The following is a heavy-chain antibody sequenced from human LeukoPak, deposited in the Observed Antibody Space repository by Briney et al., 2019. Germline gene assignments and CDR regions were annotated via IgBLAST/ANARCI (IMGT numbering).Heavy chain of an antibody. V-gene: IGHV3-9*01. D-gene: IGHD3-22*01. CDR1: GFTFDDYA. CDR2: ISWNSGSI. CDR3: AKDRGVGYYDSSGYSSGFDY. Sequence: GGSLRLSCAASGFTFDDYAMHWVRQAPGKGLEWASGISWNSGSIGYADSVKGRFTISRDNAKNSLYLQMNSLRAEDTALYYCAKDRGVGYYDSSGYSSGFDYWGQGTLVTVSS. J-gene: IGHJ4*02.